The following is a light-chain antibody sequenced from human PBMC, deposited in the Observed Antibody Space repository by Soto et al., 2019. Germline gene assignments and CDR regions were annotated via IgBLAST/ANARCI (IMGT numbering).Light chain of an antibody. V-gene: IGLV2-23*03. CDR1: SSDVGNYNL. CDR3: CSYAGASTFVI. Sequence: QSVLTQPASVSGSPGQSITISCTGTSSDVGNYNLVSWYQQYPGKAPKLMIYEGGKRPSGVSDRFSGSKSGNTASLTISGLQSEDEADYYCCSYAGASTFVIFGGGTKVTVL. CDR2: EGG. J-gene: IGLJ2*01.